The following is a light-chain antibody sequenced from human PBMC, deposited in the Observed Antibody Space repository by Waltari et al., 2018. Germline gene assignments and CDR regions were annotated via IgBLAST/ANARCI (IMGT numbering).Light chain of an antibody. J-gene: IGLJ1*01. CDR1: SSDIVYYNF. V-gene: IGLV2-23*01. Sequence: QSALTQPASVSGSPGQSITISCTGTSSDIVYYNFVSWYQQHPGKAPNLMIYEGSKRPSGVSNRFSGSKSGNTASLTISGLQAEDEADYYCCSYAGSTTFYVFGTETKVTVL. CDR3: CSYAGSTTFYV. CDR2: EGS.